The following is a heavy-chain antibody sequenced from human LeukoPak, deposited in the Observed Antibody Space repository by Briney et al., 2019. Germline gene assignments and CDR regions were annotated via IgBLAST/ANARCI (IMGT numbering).Heavy chain of an antibody. J-gene: IGHJ4*02. CDR3: AKTGEMATTAPDY. V-gene: IGHV1-2*02. D-gene: IGHD5-24*01. CDR2: INPNSGGT. Sequence: ASVKVSCKASGYIFTGYYMHWVRQAPGQGLEWMGWINPNSGGTNYAQKFQGRVTMTRDTSISTAYMELSRLRSDDTAVYYCAKTGEMATTAPDYWGQGTLVTVSS. CDR1: GYIFTGYY.